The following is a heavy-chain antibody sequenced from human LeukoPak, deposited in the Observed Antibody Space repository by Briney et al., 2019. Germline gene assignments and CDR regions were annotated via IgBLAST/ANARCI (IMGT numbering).Heavy chain of an antibody. Sequence: GESLKISCKGSGYSFTSYWIGWVLQMPGKCLESMGIIYPGDSDIRYSPSFQGQVTISADKSISTAYLQWSSLKASGTAMYYCARQFGGNSEFDYWGQGTLVTVSS. CDR3: ARQFGGNSEFDY. J-gene: IGHJ4*02. CDR1: GYSFTSYW. CDR2: IYPGDSDI. V-gene: IGHV5-51*01. D-gene: IGHD4-23*01.